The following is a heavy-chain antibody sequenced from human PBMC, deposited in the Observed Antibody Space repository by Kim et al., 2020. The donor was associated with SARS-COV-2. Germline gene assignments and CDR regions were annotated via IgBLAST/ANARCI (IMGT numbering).Heavy chain of an antibody. CDR2: INSDGSST. Sequence: GGSLRLSCAASGFTFTTYWMHWVRQAPGKGLVWVSRINSDGSSTSYADSVKGRFTISRDNAKNTVYLQMNSLRAEDTAVYYCARGDYYDSGSYPHWGQGTLVTVSS. D-gene: IGHD3-10*01. CDR3: ARGDYYDSGSYPH. CDR1: GFTFTTYW. V-gene: IGHV3-74*01. J-gene: IGHJ4*02.